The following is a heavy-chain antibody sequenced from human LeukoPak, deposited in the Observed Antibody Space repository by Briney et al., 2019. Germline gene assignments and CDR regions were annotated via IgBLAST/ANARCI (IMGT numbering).Heavy chain of an antibody. CDR3: ARDLDRSPYYYYGMDV. CDR2: INPSSGST. Sequence: ASVKVSCRASGYTFTSYYMHWVRQAPGQGLEWMGIINPSSGSTSYAQKFQGRVTMTRDTSTSTVYMELSSLRSEDTAVYYCARDLDRSPYYYYGMDVWGQGTTVTVSS. J-gene: IGHJ6*02. D-gene: IGHD1-1*01. V-gene: IGHV1-46*01. CDR1: GYTFTSYY.